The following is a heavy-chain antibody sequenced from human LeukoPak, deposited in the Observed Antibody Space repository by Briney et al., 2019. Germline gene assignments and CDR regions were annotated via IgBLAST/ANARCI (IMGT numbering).Heavy chain of an antibody. CDR3: ARVAVPAAINGWFDP. CDR2: ISSSGSTI. CDR1: GFTFSDYY. V-gene: IGHV3-11*01. D-gene: IGHD2-2*02. J-gene: IGHJ5*02. Sequence: GGSLRLSCAASGFTFSDYYMSWIRQAPGKGLEWVSYISSSGSTIYYADSVKGRFTISRDNAKNSLYLQMNSLRAEDTAVYYCARVAVPAAINGWFDPWGQATLVTVSS.